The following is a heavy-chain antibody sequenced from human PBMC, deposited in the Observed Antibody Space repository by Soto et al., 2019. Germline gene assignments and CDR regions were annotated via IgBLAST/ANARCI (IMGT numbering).Heavy chain of an antibody. D-gene: IGHD6-13*01. Sequence: SETLSLTCPVSGGSTSSGDYYWSWIRQPPGKGLEWIGYIYYSGTTYYNPSLKSRVTISVDTSKNQFSLKLSSVTAADTAVYHCARVWAAAERGWFDPWGQGTLVTVSS. CDR1: GGSTSSGDYY. V-gene: IGHV4-30-4*01. J-gene: IGHJ5*02. CDR3: ARVWAAAERGWFDP. CDR2: IYYSGTT.